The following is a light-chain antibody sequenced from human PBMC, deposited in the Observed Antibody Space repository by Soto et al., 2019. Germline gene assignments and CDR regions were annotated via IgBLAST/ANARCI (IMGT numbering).Light chain of an antibody. CDR3: QQYNAYPFT. CDR2: DAS. CDR1: QDISNY. Sequence: DIQMTQSPSSLSASVGDRVTITCQASQDISNYLNWYQQKPGKAPKLLIYDASNLETGVPSRFSGSGSGTDFTFTISSLQPEDIATYYCQQYNAYPFTFGPGTTVDI. V-gene: IGKV1-33*01. J-gene: IGKJ3*01.